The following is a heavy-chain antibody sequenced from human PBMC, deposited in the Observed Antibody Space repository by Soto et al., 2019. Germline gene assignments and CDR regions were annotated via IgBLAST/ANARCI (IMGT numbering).Heavy chain of an antibody. Sequence: GESLKISCKGSGYSFTSYWIGWVRQMPGKGLEWMGIIYPGDSDTRYSPSFQGQVTISADKSISTAYLQWSSLKASDTAMYYCARRIGEIVLVPPANTWFDPGGQEALVTASS. CDR2: IYPGDSDT. J-gene: IGHJ5*02. CDR1: GYSFTSYW. CDR3: ARRIGEIVLVPPANTWFDP. V-gene: IGHV5-51*01. D-gene: IGHD2-2*01.